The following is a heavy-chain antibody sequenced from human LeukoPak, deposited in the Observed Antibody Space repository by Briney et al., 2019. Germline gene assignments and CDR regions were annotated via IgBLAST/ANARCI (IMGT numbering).Heavy chain of an antibody. Sequence: GASVKVSCKASGGTFSSYAISWVRQAPGQGLEWMGRIIPILGIANYAQKFQGRVTITADKSTSTAYMELSSLRSEDTAVYYCARDLRGGVYFDYWGQGTLVTVSS. D-gene: IGHD3-16*01. CDR1: GGTFSSYA. CDR2: IIPILGIA. J-gene: IGHJ4*02. CDR3: ARDLRGGVYFDY. V-gene: IGHV1-69*04.